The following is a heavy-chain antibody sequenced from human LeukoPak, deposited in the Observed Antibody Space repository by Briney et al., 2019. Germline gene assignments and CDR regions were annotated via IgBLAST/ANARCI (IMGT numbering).Heavy chain of an antibody. V-gene: IGHV4-59*08. CDR1: GVSSTKYY. CDR2: ISYSGNS. D-gene: IGHD2-21*01. Sequence: SETLSLTCTVSGVSSTKYYWSWIRQPPGKGLEWIGYISYSGNSHYNPSLKSRVTISVDSSKTQFSLKLTSVTAADTALYYCAWHIAGEGLDYWGQGTLVTVSS. CDR3: AWHIAGEGLDY. J-gene: IGHJ4*02.